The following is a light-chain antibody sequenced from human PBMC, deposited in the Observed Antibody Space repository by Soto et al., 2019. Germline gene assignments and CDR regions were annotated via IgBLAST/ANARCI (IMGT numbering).Light chain of an antibody. CDR1: QSVTSNY. J-gene: IGKJ1*01. CDR3: HQYGSSITWT. V-gene: IGKV3-20*01. CDR2: AAP. Sequence: EVVLTQSPGTVSLSPGERATLSCRASQSVTSNYLAWYQQQPGQAPRLLIYAAPSRAPGIPDRFSGSGSGTDFPLSISRLEPEDFAVYYCHQYGSSITWTFGQGTKVEIK.